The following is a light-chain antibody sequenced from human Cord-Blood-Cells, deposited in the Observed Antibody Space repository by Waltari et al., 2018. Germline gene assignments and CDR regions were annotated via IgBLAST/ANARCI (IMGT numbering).Light chain of an antibody. J-gene: IGLJ2*01. CDR1: SSDVGGYNY. CDR3: SSYTISSTLVV. V-gene: IGLV2-14*01. CDR2: NVS. Sequence: QSALTQPASVSGSPGQSITISCTGTSSDVGGYNYVSWYQQHPGKAPKLMIYNVSNRPSGVSNRFAGSKSGNTASLTISGLQAEDEAYYYCSSYTISSTLVVFGGGTKLTVL.